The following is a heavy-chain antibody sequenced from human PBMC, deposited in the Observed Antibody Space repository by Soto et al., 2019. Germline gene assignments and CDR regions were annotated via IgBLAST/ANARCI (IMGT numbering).Heavy chain of an antibody. CDR3: ADGDSGGWFDP. V-gene: IGHV4-39*01. Sequence: QLQLQESGPGLVKPSETLSLTCTVSGGSISSSSYYWGWIRQPPGKGLEWIGSIYYSGSTYYNPSLKSRVPISVDTSKNQFSLKLSSVTAADTAVYYWADGDSGGWFDPWGQGTLVTVSS. D-gene: IGHD2-21*01. CDR1: GGSISSSSYY. J-gene: IGHJ5*02. CDR2: IYYSGST.